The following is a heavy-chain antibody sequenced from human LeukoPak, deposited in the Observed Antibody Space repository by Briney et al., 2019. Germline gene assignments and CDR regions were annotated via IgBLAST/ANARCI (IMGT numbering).Heavy chain of an antibody. CDR1: GGPISSYY. V-gene: IGHV4-59*01. D-gene: IGHD3-10*01. J-gene: IGHJ6*04. CDR3: ARDRDGSGSPSYYYYGMDV. CDR2: IYYSGST. Sequence: SETLSLTCTVSGGPISSYYWRWIRQPPGKGPEWIGYIYYSGSTNYNPSLKSRVTISVDTSKNQFSLKLSSVTAADTAVYYCARDRDGSGSPSYYYYGMDVWGKGTTVTVSS.